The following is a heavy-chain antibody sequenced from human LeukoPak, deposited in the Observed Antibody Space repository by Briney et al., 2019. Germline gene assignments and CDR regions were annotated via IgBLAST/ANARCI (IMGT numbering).Heavy chain of an antibody. V-gene: IGHV3-23*01. CDR1: GFTFNNYA. CDR2: ISGSGDST. D-gene: IGHD3-10*01. Sequence: PGGSLRLSCAASGFTFNNYAMNWVRQAPGKGLEWVSIISGSGDSTYYADSVKGRFTISRDNSKNMLYLELISLTAEDTAVYYCAKDDAWLQFGEWSQGTLVTVSS. CDR3: AKDDAWLQFGE. J-gene: IGHJ4*02.